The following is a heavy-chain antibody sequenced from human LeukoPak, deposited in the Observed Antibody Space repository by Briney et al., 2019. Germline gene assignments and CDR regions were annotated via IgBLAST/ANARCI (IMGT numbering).Heavy chain of an antibody. D-gene: IGHD1-26*01. Sequence: GGSLRLSCAASGFTFSSYGMHWVRQAPGKGLEWVAFIRYDGSNEYYADSVKGRFTISRDNSKNTLYPQMNSLRAEDTAVYYCAKRRAHSGTYRWSDFDYWGQGTLVTVSS. CDR3: AKRRAHSGTYRWSDFDY. CDR2: IRYDGSNE. J-gene: IGHJ4*02. CDR1: GFTFSSYG. V-gene: IGHV3-30*02.